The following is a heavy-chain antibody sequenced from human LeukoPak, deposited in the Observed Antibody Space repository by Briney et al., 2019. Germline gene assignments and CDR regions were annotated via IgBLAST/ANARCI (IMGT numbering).Heavy chain of an antibody. J-gene: IGHJ6*02. CDR3: ARDLGAYCGGDCQSPYYGMDV. Sequence: SETLSLTCTVSGGSISRSSYYWGWIRQPPGKGLQWIGSISYSGNTYSNPSLASRVTISVDTSKNQFSLKLSSVTAADTAVYYCARDLGAYCGGDCQSPYYGMDVWGQGTTVTVSS. CDR2: ISYSGNT. CDR1: GGSISRSSYY. D-gene: IGHD2-21*02. V-gene: IGHV4-39*07.